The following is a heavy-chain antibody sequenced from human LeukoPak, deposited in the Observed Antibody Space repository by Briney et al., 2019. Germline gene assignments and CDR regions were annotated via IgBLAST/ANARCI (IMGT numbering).Heavy chain of an antibody. CDR1: GGSISSYY. V-gene: IGHV4-59*01. CDR3: ASPWGIAARFDY. D-gene: IGHD6-6*01. Sequence: SETLSLTCTVSGGSISSYYWSWIRQPPGKGLEWIGYIYYSGSTNYNPSLKSRVTISVDTSKNQFSLKLSSVTAADTAVYYCASPWGIAARFDYWGRGTLVTVSS. CDR2: IYYSGST. J-gene: IGHJ4*02.